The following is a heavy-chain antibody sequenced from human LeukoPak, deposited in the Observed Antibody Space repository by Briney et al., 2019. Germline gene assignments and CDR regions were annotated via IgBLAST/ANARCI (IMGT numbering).Heavy chain of an antibody. J-gene: IGHJ6*03. CDR1: GGSIRSSTSY. Sequence: SETLSLTCTVSGGSIRSSTSYWGWIRRPPGKGLEWIGSIYYSGSTYYNPSLTGRVTIPVDTSKNQFSLKLTSVTAADTAVYYCARQFRGSHYDFSTGDYRPPLYYIDVWGKGTTVTISS. V-gene: IGHV4-39*01. CDR2: IYYSGST. D-gene: IGHD3-3*01. CDR3: ARQFRGSHYDFSTGDYRPPLYYIDV.